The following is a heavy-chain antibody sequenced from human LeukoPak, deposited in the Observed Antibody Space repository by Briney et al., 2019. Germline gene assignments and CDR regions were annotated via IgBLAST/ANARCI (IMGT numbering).Heavy chain of an antibody. CDR1: GGTFSSYA. CDR3: ARDSSRVD. J-gene: IGHJ4*02. Sequence: SVKVSCKASGGTFSSYAISWVRQAPGQGLEWMGRIIPILGIANYAQKFQGRVTITADKSTSTVYMELSSLRSEDTAVYYCARDSSRVDWGQGTLVTVSS. D-gene: IGHD1-1*01. V-gene: IGHV1-69*04. CDR2: IIPILGIA.